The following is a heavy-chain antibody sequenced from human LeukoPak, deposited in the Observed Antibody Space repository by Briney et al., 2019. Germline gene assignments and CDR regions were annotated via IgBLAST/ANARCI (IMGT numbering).Heavy chain of an antibody. D-gene: IGHD6-13*01. CDR3: ARDSPVEYSSSWYAIDY. CDR2: IYTSGST. V-gene: IGHV4-4*07. CDR1: GGSISSYY. J-gene: IGHJ4*02. Sequence: SETLSLTCTVSGGSISSYYWSWIRQPAGKGLEWIGRIYTSGSTNYNPSLKSRVTMSVDTSKNQFSLKLSSVTAADTAVYYCARDSPVEYSSSWYAIDYWGQGTLVTVSS.